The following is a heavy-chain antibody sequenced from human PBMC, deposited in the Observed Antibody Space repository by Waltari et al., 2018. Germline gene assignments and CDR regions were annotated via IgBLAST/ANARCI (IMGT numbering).Heavy chain of an antibody. CDR1: SGSITSGNYS. CDR2: IHESGST. J-gene: IGHJ3*02. CDR3: ARQGGDDYGGNSGRGAFDI. V-gene: IGHV4-39*01. D-gene: IGHD4-17*01. Sequence: QVQLQESGPGLVKPSEALSLSCTVSSGSITSGNYSWGWIRQPPGRGLEWIANIHESGSTYPNPSLQSRITISVDTSKNQFSLKLTSVTVADTAVYYCARQGGDDYGGNSGRGAFDIWGQGTVVTVSS.